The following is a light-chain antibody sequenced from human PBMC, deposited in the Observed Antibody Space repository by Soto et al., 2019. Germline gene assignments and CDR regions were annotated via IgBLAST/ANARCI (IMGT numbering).Light chain of an antibody. CDR3: QQGYIAPWT. CDR2: DAS. J-gene: IGKJ1*01. Sequence: DIQMTQSPSSLSASIGGRVTITCRASQSIGTYLNWYQQIPGKAPKFLIYDASTLQSGVPSRFSGSGSGTYFTLTISSLQPEDFATYFCQQGYIAPWTFGQGTK. V-gene: IGKV1-39*01. CDR1: QSIGTY.